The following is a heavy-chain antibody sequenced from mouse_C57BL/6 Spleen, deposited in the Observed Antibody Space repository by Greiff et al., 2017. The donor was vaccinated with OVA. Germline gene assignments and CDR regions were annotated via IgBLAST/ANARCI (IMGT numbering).Heavy chain of an antibody. CDR1: GYTFTSYW. D-gene: IGHD1-1*01. Sequence: VQLQQSGAELVKPGASVKLSCKASGYTFTSYWMHWVKQRPGQGLEWIGMIHPNSGSTNYNEKFKSKATLTVDKSSSTAYMQLSSLTSEDSAVYYCARSYYGSSYFAYWGQGTLVTVSA. V-gene: IGHV1-64*01. CDR2: IHPNSGST. CDR3: ARSYYGSSYFAY. J-gene: IGHJ3*01.